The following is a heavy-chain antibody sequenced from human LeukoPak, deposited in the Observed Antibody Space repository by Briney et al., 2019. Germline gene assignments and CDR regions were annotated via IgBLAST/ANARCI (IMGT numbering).Heavy chain of an antibody. CDR2: IGESGFYT. Sequence: GGSLRLSCAASGFTFSSYAMSWVRQSPGKGLEWVAVIGESGFYTYDADSVKGRFAISRDNSKNTLYLQMDSLRMEDTAVYYCASSGMCSGGTCYDLYFNYWGQGTLVTVSS. J-gene: IGHJ4*02. CDR3: ASSGMCSGGTCYDLYFNY. CDR1: GFTFSSYA. V-gene: IGHV3-23*01. D-gene: IGHD2-15*01.